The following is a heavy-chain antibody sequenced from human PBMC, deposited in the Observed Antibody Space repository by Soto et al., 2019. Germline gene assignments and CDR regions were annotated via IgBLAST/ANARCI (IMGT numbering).Heavy chain of an antibody. Sequence: PSETLSLTCAVSGGSISSSNWWSWVRQPPGKGLEWIGEIYHSGSTNYNPSLKSRVTISVDKSKNQFSLKLSSVTAADTAVYYCARDLSGPLRYYYYYGMDVWGQGTTVTVSS. CDR3: ARDLSGPLRYYYYYGMDV. CDR1: GGSISSSNW. V-gene: IGHV4-4*02. CDR2: IYHSGST. J-gene: IGHJ6*02. D-gene: IGHD3-10*01.